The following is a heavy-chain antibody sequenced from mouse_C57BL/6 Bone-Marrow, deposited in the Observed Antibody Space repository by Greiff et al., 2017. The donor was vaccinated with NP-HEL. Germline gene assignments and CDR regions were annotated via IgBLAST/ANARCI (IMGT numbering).Heavy chain of an antibody. CDR1: GYAFTNYL. Sequence: QVQLQQSGAELVRPGTSVKVSCKASGYAFTNYLIEWVKQRPGQGLEWIGVINPGSGGTNYNEKFKGKATLTADKSSSTAYMQLSSLTSEDSAVYFCARFGYYVAYWGQGTLVTVSA. CDR2: INPGSGGT. J-gene: IGHJ3*01. D-gene: IGHD2-3*01. V-gene: IGHV1-54*01. CDR3: ARFGYYVAY.